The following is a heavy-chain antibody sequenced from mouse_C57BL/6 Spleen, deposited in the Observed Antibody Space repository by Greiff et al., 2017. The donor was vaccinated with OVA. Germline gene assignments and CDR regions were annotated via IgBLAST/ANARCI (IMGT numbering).Heavy chain of an antibody. CDR3: TTWGNYDYYAMDY. Sequence: EVQLQQSGAELVRPGASVKLSCTASGFNIKDDYMHWVKQRPEQGLEWIGWIDPENGDTEYASKFQGKATITADTSSNTAYLQLSSLTSEDTAVYYCTTWGNYDYYAMDYWGQGTSVTVSS. D-gene: IGHD2-1*01. J-gene: IGHJ4*01. V-gene: IGHV14-4*01. CDR2: IDPENGDT. CDR1: GFNIKDDY.